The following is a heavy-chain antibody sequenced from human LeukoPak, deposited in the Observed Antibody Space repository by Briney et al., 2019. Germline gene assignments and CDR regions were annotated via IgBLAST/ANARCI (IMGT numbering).Heavy chain of an antibody. D-gene: IGHD2-2*01. CDR3: ARASYCSSTSCYEEFDY. J-gene: IGHJ4*02. Sequence: GGSLRLSCAASGFTFSSYWMSWVRQAPGKGLEWVANIKQDGSEKYYVDSVKGRFTISRDNAKNSLYLQMNSLRAEDTAVYYCARASYCSSTSCYEEFDYWGQGTLVTVSS. CDR2: IKQDGSEK. V-gene: IGHV3-7*04. CDR1: GFTFSSYW.